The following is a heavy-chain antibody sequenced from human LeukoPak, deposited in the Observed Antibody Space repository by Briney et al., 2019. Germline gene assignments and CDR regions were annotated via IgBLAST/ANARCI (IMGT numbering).Heavy chain of an antibody. CDR1: GFSISINY. CDR2: IYRGDNT. V-gene: IGHV3-53*01. J-gene: IGHJ4*02. D-gene: IGHD3-16*01. Sequence: GGSLGLSCAASGFSISINYMSWVRQAPGQGLEWVSVIYRGDNTGYADSVRGRFTISRDTSKNTMYLQMNSLRAEDTAVYYCAKEGDSRYFDLWGQGTLVTVSS. CDR3: AKEGDSRYFDL.